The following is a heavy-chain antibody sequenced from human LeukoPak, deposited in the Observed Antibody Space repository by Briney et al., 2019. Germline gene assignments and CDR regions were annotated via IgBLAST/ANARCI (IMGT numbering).Heavy chain of an antibody. J-gene: IGHJ6*03. CDR3: ATNGYYCMDV. D-gene: IGHD2-8*01. Sequence: PSETLSLTCTVSGSSISSSSYYWGWIRQPPGKGLEWIGSIYYSGSTYYNPSLKSRVTISVDTSKNQFSLKLSSVTAADTAVYYCATNGYYCMDVWGKGTTVTVSS. V-gene: IGHV4-39*07. CDR1: GSSISSSSYY. CDR2: IYYSGST.